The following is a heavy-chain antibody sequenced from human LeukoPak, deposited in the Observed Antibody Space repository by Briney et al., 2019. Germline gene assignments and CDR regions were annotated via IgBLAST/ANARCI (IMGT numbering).Heavy chain of an antibody. CDR3: ARVLGAAVAGRYFDY. Sequence: PGGSLRLSCAASGLSFSTYSMNWVRQAPGKGLEWVSYISSSGSTIYYADSVKGRFTISRDNAKNSLYLQMNSLRAEDTAVYYCARVLGAAVAGRYFDYWGQGTLVTVSS. CDR1: GLSFSTYS. D-gene: IGHD6-19*01. J-gene: IGHJ4*02. CDR2: ISSSGSTI. V-gene: IGHV3-48*04.